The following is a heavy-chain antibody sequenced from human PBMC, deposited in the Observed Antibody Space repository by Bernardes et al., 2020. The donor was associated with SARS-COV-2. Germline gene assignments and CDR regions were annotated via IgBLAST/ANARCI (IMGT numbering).Heavy chain of an antibody. CDR3: ATGVRSYNWNDFHGF. CDR2: IDPSDSET. CDR1: GYSFANYW. Sequence: GESLKISCKGSGYSFANYWISWVRQMPGKGLEWLGRIDPSDSETRYNPSFQGHVLISADKSNNIAYLQWSSLSTSDSGIYYCATGVRSYNWNDFHGFWGHGTLITVSS. D-gene: IGHD1-1*01. J-gene: IGHJ4*01. V-gene: IGHV5-10-1*01.